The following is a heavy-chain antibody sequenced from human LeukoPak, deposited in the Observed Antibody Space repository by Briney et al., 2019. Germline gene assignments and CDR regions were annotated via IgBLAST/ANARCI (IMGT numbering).Heavy chain of an antibody. J-gene: IGHJ3*02. CDR3: ARDLRGSRRLQPDAFDI. D-gene: IGHD5-24*01. CDR1: GGSMSSYY. Sequence: PSETLSLTCTVSGGSMSSYYWSWIRQPPGKGLEWIGYMYYSGSINYNPSLKSRVTISVDTSKSQFSLRLSSVTAADTAVYYCARDLRGSRRLQPDAFDIWGQGTMVTVSS. V-gene: IGHV4-59*12. CDR2: MYYSGSI.